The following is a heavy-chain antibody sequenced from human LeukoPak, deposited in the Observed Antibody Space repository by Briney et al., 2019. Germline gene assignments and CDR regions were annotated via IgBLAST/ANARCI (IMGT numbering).Heavy chain of an antibody. Sequence: GGSLRLSCAASGFTFSSYSMNWVRQAPGKGLEWVGRIASNTDGGTTDYAAPVKGRFTISRDDSKNALYLQMNSLKTEDTALYYCTTRTTTTIYWGRGTLVTVSS. CDR1: GFTFSSYS. D-gene: IGHD1-7*01. J-gene: IGHJ4*02. CDR2: IASNTDGGTT. CDR3: TTRTTTTIY. V-gene: IGHV3-15*04.